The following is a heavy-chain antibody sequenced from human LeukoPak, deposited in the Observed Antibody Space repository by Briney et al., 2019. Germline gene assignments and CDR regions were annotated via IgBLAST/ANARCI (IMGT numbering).Heavy chain of an antibody. J-gene: IGHJ3*02. CDR1: GYTFTSYG. D-gene: IGHD3-22*01. V-gene: IGHV1-18*01. CDR2: ISAYNGNT. Sequence: GASVKVSCKASGYTFTSYGISWVRQAPGQGLEWMGWISAYNGNTNYAQKLQGRVTMTTDTSTSTAYMELRSLRSDDTAVYYCARSPYYYDSSGPGAFDIWGQGTMVTVSS. CDR3: ARSPYYYDSSGPGAFDI.